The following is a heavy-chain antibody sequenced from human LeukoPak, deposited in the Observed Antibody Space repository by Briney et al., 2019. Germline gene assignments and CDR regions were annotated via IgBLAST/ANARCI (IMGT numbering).Heavy chain of an antibody. CDR3: ATGRDPLPTHLNY. CDR2: IIPILGIA. Sequence: SVKVSCKASGGTFSSYAISWVRQAPGQGLEWMGRIIPILGIAIYAQKFQGRVTMTEDTSTDTAYMELSSLRSEDTAVYYCATGRDPLPTHLNYWGQGTLVTVSS. D-gene: IGHD3-3*02. J-gene: IGHJ4*02. V-gene: IGHV1-69*04. CDR1: GGTFSSYA.